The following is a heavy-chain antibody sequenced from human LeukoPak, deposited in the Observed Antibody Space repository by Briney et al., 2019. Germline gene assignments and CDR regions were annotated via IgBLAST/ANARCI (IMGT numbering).Heavy chain of an antibody. D-gene: IGHD2-8*01. CDR3: ARAVLATKSEHWFHS. Sequence: SETLSLTCAVYGGSFSGYYWSWIRQPPGKGLEWIGEINHSGSTNYNPSLKSRVTISVDTSKNQFSLNLSSVTAADTAMYYCARAVLATKSEHWFHSWGQGTLVTVSS. V-gene: IGHV4-34*01. J-gene: IGHJ5*01. CDR1: GGSFSGYY. CDR2: INHSGST.